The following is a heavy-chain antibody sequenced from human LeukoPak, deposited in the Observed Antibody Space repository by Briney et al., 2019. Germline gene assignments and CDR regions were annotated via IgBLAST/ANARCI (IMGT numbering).Heavy chain of an antibody. D-gene: IGHD2-15*01. Sequence: HGESLKISCKGSGYSFTSYWIGWVRQMPGKGLEWMGIIYPGDSDTTYSPSFQGQVTISADKSTSTAYLQWRSLKASDTAMYYCARVGYCSGGSCYSDFENWFDPWGQGTLVTVSS. CDR3: ARVGYCSGGSCYSDFENWFDP. V-gene: IGHV5-51*01. CDR2: IYPGDSDT. J-gene: IGHJ5*02. CDR1: GYSFTSYW.